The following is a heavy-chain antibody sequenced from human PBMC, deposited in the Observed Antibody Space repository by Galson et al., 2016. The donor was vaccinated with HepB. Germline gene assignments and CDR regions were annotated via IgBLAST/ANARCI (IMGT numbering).Heavy chain of an antibody. J-gene: IGHJ4*02. CDR3: AREGTNIAVAATAFDY. D-gene: IGHD6-19*01. CDR1: GVTFSDQY. Sequence: SLRLSCAASGVTFSDQYVSWIRQAPGKGLQWISMISSSGKSTYYAESVKGRFTISRDNSKNALSLQMNSLRAEDTAVYYCAREGTNIAVAATAFDYWGQGTLVTVSS. CDR2: ISSSGKST. V-gene: IGHV3-11*04.